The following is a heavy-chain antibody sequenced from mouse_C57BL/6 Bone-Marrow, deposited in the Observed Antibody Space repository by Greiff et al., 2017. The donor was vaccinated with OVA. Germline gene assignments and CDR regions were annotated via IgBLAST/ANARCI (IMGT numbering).Heavy chain of an antibody. Sequence: QVQLQQSGAELVKPGASVKISCKASGYAFSSYWMNWVKQRPGKGLEWIGQIYPGDGDTNYNGKFKGKATLTADKSSSTAYMQRSSLTSEDSAVYFCARGGGNYYAMDYWGQGTSVTVSS. CDR1: GYAFSSYW. J-gene: IGHJ4*01. D-gene: IGHD2-1*01. V-gene: IGHV1-80*01. CDR2: IYPGDGDT. CDR3: ARGGGNYYAMDY.